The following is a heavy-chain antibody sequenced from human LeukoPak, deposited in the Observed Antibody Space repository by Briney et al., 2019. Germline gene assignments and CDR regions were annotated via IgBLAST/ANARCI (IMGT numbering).Heavy chain of an antibody. V-gene: IGHV3-23*01. CDR1: GFTFSSYG. J-gene: IGHJ4*02. Sequence: SGGSLRLSCAASGFTFSSYGMHWVRQAPGKGLEWVSAFSPSGGGTYYADSVKGRFTISRDNSKNTLYLQMNSLRAGDTAVYYCARALRIYYYFDYWGQGTLVTVSS. CDR3: ARALRIYYYFDY. D-gene: IGHD1-26*01. CDR2: FSPSGGGT.